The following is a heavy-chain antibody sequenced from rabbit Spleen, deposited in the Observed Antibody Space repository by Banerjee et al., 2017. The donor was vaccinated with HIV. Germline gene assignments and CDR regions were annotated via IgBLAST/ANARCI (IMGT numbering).Heavy chain of an antibody. Sequence: QEQVVESGGGLVKPGASLTLTCTASGFSLNDKDVMCWVRQAPGKGLQWIACINTYTAKPVYATWAKGRFTISRTSSTTVTLQMTSLTAADTATYFCARDLVAVIGWNFNLWGQGTLVTVS. CDR3: ARDLVAVIGWNFNL. CDR1: GFSLNDKDV. V-gene: IGHV1S45*01. J-gene: IGHJ4*01. CDR2: INTYTAKP. D-gene: IGHD1-1*01.